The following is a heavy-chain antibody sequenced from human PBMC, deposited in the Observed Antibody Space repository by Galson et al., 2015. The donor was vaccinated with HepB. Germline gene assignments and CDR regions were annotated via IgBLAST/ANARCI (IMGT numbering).Heavy chain of an antibody. CDR2: INHSGST. V-gene: IGHV4-34*01. CDR3: ARGQGIAVAGTNFDY. Sequence: ETLSLTCAVYVGSFSDYYWSWVRQPPGKGLEWIGEINHSGSTNYNPSLKSGVTISVDTSKNQFSLKLSSVTAADTAVYYCARGQGIAVAGTNFDYWGQGTLVTVSS. CDR1: VGSFSDYY. J-gene: IGHJ4*02. D-gene: IGHD6-19*01.